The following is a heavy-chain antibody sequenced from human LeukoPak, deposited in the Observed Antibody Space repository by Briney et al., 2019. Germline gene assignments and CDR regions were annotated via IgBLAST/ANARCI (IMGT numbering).Heavy chain of an antibody. CDR3: ARGLVVVYFDY. V-gene: IGHV4-38-2*02. D-gene: IGHD2-15*01. Sequence: SETLSLTCTVSGYSISSGYYWGWIRQPPGKGLEWIGSIYHSGSTYYNPSLKSRVTISVDTSKNQFSLKLSSVTAADTAVYYCARGLVVVYFDYWGQGTLVTVSS. CDR2: IYHSGST. J-gene: IGHJ4*02. CDR1: GYSISSGYY.